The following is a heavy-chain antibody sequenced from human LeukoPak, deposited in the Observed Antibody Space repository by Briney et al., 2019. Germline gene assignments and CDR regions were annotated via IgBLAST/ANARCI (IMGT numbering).Heavy chain of an antibody. J-gene: IGHJ4*02. Sequence: GASVKVSCKASGYTFTSYGISWVRQAPGQGLEWMGGISAYNGNTNYAQKLQGRVTMTTDTPTSTAYMDLRSLRSDDTAVYYCARGGYCSSTSCYFPDYWGQGTLVTVSS. D-gene: IGHD2-2*01. V-gene: IGHV1-18*01. CDR2: ISAYNGNT. CDR3: ARGGYCSSTSCYFPDY. CDR1: GYTFTSYG.